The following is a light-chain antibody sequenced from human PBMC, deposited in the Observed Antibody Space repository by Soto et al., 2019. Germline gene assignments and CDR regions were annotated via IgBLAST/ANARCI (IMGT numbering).Light chain of an antibody. CDR3: QSYDSSLSGWV. CDR2: GNS. J-gene: IGLJ3*02. CDR1: SSNIGAGYD. Sequence: QAVLTQPPSVSGAPGQRVTISCTGSSSNIGAGYDVHWYQQFPGTAPKLLIYGNSNRPSGVPDRFSGSKSCTSASLAITGIQAEDEADYYCQSYDSSLSGWVFGGGTKLTVL. V-gene: IGLV1-40*01.